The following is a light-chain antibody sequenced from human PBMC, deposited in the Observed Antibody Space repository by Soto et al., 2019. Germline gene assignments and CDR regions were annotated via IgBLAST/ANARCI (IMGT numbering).Light chain of an antibody. CDR1: SSNIGAGYD. J-gene: IGLJ3*02. V-gene: IGLV1-40*01. CDR3: QSYDSSLSAV. Sequence: QSVLTQPPSVSGAPGQRVTISCTGSSSNIGAGYDVHWYQQLPGTAPNLLIYGNSNRPSGVPDRFSGSKSGTSASLAITGLQAEDEADYDCQSYDSSLSAVFGGGTKLTVL. CDR2: GNS.